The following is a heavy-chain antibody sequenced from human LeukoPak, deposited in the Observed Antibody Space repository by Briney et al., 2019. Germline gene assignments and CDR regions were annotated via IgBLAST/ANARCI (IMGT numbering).Heavy chain of an antibody. Sequence: PSETLSLTCTVSGGSTSSYYWSWIRQPAGKGLEWIGRIYTSGSTNYNPPLKSRVTMSVDTSKNQFSLKLSSVTAADTAVYYCAREGYPNWFDPWGQGTLVTVSS. CDR1: GGSTSSYY. V-gene: IGHV4-4*07. CDR2: IYTSGST. CDR3: AREGYPNWFDP. J-gene: IGHJ5*02. D-gene: IGHD2-15*01.